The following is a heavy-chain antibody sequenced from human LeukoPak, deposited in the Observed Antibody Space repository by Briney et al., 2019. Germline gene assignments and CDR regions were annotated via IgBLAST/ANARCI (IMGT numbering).Heavy chain of an antibody. CDR2: ISGSGGST. CDR1: GFTFSSYS. V-gene: IGHV3-23*01. CDR3: AKCGSGSYYPFDY. D-gene: IGHD3-10*01. Sequence: PGGSLRLSCAASGFTFSSYSMQWVRQTPGKGLEWVSAISGSGGSTYYADSVKGRFTISRDNSKNTLYLQMNSLRAEDTAVYYCAKCGSGSYYPFDYWGQGTLVTVSS. J-gene: IGHJ4*02.